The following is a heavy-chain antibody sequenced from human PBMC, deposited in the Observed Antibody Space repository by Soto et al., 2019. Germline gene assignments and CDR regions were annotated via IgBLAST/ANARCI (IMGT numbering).Heavy chain of an antibody. V-gene: IGHV1-2*04. Sequence: ASVRVSCKASGYTFTGYYMHWVRQAPGQGLEWMGWINPNSGGTNYAQKFQGWVTMTRDTSISTAYMELSRLRSDDTAVYYCARDLGVGATTGDAFDIWGQGTMVTVSS. D-gene: IGHD1-26*01. CDR1: GYTFTGYY. CDR2: INPNSGGT. CDR3: ARDLGVGATTGDAFDI. J-gene: IGHJ3*02.